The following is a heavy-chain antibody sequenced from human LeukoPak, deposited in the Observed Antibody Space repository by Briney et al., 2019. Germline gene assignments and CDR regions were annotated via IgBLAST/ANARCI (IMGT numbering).Heavy chain of an antibody. CDR3: ASRGYEPFLDY. CDR1: GFTVSSNY. D-gene: IGHD5-12*01. V-gene: IGHV3-66*02. Sequence: GGSLRLSXAASGFTVSSNYMSWVRQAPGKGLEWVSVIYSGGSTYYADSVKGRFTISRDNSKNTLYLQMNSLRAEDTAVYYCASRGYEPFLDYWGQGTLVTVSS. J-gene: IGHJ4*02. CDR2: IYSGGST.